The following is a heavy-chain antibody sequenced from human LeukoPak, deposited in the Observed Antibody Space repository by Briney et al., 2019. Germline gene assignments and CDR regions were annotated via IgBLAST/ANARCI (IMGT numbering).Heavy chain of an antibody. CDR3: ATRGYYYVSDY. CDR2: INDSGSI. CDR1: GGSFSGCY. V-gene: IGHV4-34*01. Sequence: SETLSLTCAVYGGSFSGCYWIWIRQSPGKGLEWIGEINDSGSINYNPSLKSRVTISVDASKNQFSLKLSSVTAADTAVYYCATRGYYYVSDYWGQGTLVTVSS. D-gene: IGHD3-22*01. J-gene: IGHJ4*02.